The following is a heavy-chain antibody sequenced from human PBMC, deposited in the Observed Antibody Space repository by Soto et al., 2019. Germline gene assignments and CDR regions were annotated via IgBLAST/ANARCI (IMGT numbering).Heavy chain of an antibody. D-gene: IGHD6-19*01. CDR1: GGSISSYY. CDR3: ARDGSGRAVEY. CDR2: LYYSGST. J-gene: IGHJ4*02. V-gene: IGHV4-59*01. Sequence: QVQLQESGPGLVKPSETLSLTCTVSGGSISSYYWSWIRQPPGKGLEWIGCLYYSGSTNYNPSLSSRGAMSLDTSNNQFSLELRSLAAADTAMYYCARDGSGRAVEYWGQGTLVTVSS.